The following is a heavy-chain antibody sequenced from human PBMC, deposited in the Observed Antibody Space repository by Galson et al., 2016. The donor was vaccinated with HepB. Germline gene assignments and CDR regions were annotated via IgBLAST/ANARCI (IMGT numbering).Heavy chain of an antibody. D-gene: IGHD3-22*01. V-gene: IGHV1-69*13. CDR3: AGESRDYYDSSYYGVDV. J-gene: IGHJ6*02. Sequence: SVKVSCKASGGTFSSYAINWVRQAPGQGLELMGGIIPVFGTPNYAQKFKGRVTITADESTSTAYMELSSLRSEDTAVYYCAGESRDYYDSSYYGVDVWGQGTTVTVSS. CDR2: IIPVFGTP. CDR1: GGTFSSYA.